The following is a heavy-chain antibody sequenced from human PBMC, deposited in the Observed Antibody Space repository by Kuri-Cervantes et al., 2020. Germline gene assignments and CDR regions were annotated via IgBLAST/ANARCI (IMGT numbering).Heavy chain of an antibody. J-gene: IGHJ6*02. V-gene: IGHV3-21*04. CDR1: GFTFSSYS. D-gene: IGHD3-16*01. CDR3: ARPGGRSSRYYYYGMDV. CDR2: ISSSSSYI. Sequence: GGSLRLSCAASGFTFSSYSMNWVRQAPGKGLEWVSSISSSSSYIYYADSVKGRFTISRDNAKNSLYLQMNSLRAEDTAVYYCARPGGRSSRYYYYGMDVWGQGTTVTVSS.